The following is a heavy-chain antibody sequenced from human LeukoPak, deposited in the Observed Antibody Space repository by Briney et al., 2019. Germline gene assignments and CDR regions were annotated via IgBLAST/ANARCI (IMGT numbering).Heavy chain of an antibody. Sequence: ASVKVSCKASGYTFTSYDINWVRQATGQGLAWMGWMNPNSGNTGYSQTFQGRVTMTRNTSISTAYMELSSLRSEDTAVYYCARGHYYDSSGYRGMDVWGQGTTVTVSS. J-gene: IGHJ6*02. CDR2: MNPNSGNT. D-gene: IGHD3-22*01. V-gene: IGHV1-8*01. CDR3: ARGHYYDSSGYRGMDV. CDR1: GYTFTSYD.